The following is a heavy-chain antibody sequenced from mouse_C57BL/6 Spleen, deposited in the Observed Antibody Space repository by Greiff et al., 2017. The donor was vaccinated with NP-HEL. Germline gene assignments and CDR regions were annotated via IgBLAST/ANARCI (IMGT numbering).Heavy chain of an antibody. D-gene: IGHD1-1*01. J-gene: IGHJ2*01. Sequence: EVQLQQSGPELVKPGASVKISCKASGYTFTDYYMNWVKQSHGKSLEWIGDINPNNGGTSYNQKFKGKDTLTVDKSSSTAYMELRSLTSEDSAVYYCARVTTLVAPYYFDYWGQGTTLTVSS. CDR2: INPNNGGT. V-gene: IGHV1-26*01. CDR1: GYTFTDYY. CDR3: ARVTTLVAPYYFDY.